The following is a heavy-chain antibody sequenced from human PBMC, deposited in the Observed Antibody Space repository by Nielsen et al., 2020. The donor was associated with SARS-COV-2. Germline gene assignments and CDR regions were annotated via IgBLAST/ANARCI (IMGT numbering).Heavy chain of an antibody. J-gene: IGHJ6*02. V-gene: IGHV5-51*01. Sequence: KVSCKGSGYSFTSYWIGWVRQMPGKGLEWMGIIYPGDSDTRYSPSFQGQVTISADKSISTAYLQWSSLKASDTAMYYCARLAAADTRYYYYGMDVWGQGTTVTVSS. CDR1: GYSFTSYW. CDR2: IYPGDSDT. D-gene: IGHD6-13*01. CDR3: ARLAAADTRYYYYGMDV.